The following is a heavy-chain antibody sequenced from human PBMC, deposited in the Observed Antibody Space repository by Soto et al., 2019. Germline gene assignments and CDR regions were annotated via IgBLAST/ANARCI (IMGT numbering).Heavy chain of an antibody. V-gene: IGHV3-74*01. CDR1: GFTLRSYW. J-gene: IGHJ4*02. D-gene: IGHD1-1*01. CDR2: IDGSGSNT. CDR3: ARNLNGYGNWDY. Sequence: GGSLRLSCAASGFTLRSYWMHWVRQAPGGGLVWVSRIDGSGSNTFYADSVKGRFTISRDNAKNTLYLQMNNLSPEDTAVYYCARNLNGYGNWDYWGQENLVTVSS.